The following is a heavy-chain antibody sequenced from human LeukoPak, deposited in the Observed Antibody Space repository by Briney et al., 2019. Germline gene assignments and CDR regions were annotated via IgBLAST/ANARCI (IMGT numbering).Heavy chain of an antibody. V-gene: IGHV3-48*01. CDR2: ISSSSSTI. CDR3: ARGADYYGSGSYGY. CDR1: GFTFSSYS. Sequence: GGSLRLSCAASGFTFSSYSMNWVRQAPGKGLEWVSYISSSSSTIYYADSVKGRFTISRDNAKNSLYLQMNSLRAEDTAVYYCARGADYYGSGSYGYWGQGTLVTVSS. J-gene: IGHJ4*02. D-gene: IGHD3-10*01.